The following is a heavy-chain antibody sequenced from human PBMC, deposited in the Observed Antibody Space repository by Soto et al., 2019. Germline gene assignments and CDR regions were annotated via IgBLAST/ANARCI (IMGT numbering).Heavy chain of an antibody. Sequence: PGESLKISCDASGYFFTHFWIGWVRQMPGKGLEWMGYVYPGDPDIRYSPSFRGQVTISADKSISTAYLQWSSLRASDSGMYYCARGGACISGSCSVDICGQGTLVTVSS. CDR1: GYFFTHFW. D-gene: IGHD2-15*01. J-gene: IGHJ4*02. CDR2: VYPGDPDI. CDR3: ARGGACISGSCSVDI. V-gene: IGHV5-51*01.